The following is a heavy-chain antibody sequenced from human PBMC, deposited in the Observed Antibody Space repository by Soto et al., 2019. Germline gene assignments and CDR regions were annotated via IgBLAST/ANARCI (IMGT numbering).Heavy chain of an antibody. J-gene: IGHJ4*02. V-gene: IGHV2-70*11. CDR2: IDWDDDK. CDR3: ARTYYDFWSGYPDHFDY. CDR1: GFSLSTSGMC. D-gene: IGHD3-3*01. Sequence: SGPTLVNPTQTLTLTCTFSGFSLSTSGMCVSWIRQPPGKALEWLARIDWDDDKYYSTSLKTRLTISKDTSKNQVVLTMTNMDPVDTATYYCARTYYDFWSGYPDHFDYWGQGTLVTVSS.